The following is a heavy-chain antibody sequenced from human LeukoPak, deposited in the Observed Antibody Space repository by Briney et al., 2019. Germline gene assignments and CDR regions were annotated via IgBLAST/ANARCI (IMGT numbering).Heavy chain of an antibody. CDR1: GGSISSYY. J-gene: IGHJ4*02. V-gene: IGHV4-59*01. D-gene: IGHD3-22*01. Sequence: SETLSLTCTVSGGSISSYYWSWIRQPPGKGLEWIGYIYYSGSTNYNPSLKSRVTISVDTSKNQFSLKLSSVTAVDTAVYYCARGSEYYYDSSNFDYWGQGTLVTVSS. CDR2: IYYSGST. CDR3: ARGSEYYYDSSNFDY.